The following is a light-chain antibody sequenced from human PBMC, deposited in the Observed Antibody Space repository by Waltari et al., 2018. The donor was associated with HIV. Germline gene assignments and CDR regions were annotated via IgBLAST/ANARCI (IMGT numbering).Light chain of an antibody. Sequence: EIVLTQSPGTLSLSPGDRATLSCRASQSVSSNDLVWYQHKPGQAPRVLIYGASSRATGIPDRFSGSGSGTDFTLTISRLEPEDFAVYYCQHYASSSFTFGPGTKVDIK. J-gene: IGKJ3*01. CDR1: QSVSSND. V-gene: IGKV3-20*01. CDR3: QHYASSSFT. CDR2: GAS.